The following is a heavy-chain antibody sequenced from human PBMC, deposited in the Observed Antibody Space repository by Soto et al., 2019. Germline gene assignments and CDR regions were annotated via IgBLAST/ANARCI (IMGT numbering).Heavy chain of an antibody. CDR3: AKGGVSRYYFFGMDV. CDR2: ISQDGNKK. V-gene: IGHV3-30*18. CDR1: KFIFSNHG. J-gene: IGHJ6*02. Sequence: QPGGSLRLSCVASKFIFSNHGMHWVRRSPGKGLEWVAVISQDGNKKDYVDSVKGRFTISRDNSENTLFLQMNSLRVEDTAVYYCAKGGVSRYYFFGMDVWGQGTTVTVSS. D-gene: IGHD3-10*01.